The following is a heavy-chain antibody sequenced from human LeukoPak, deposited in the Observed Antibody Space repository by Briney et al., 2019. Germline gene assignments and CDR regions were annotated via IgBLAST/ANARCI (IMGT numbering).Heavy chain of an antibody. CDR2: ISSDGSST. J-gene: IGHJ4*02. V-gene: IGHV3-74*01. Sequence: GGSLRLSCAASGFTFSSYWMHWVRQAPGKGLVWVSRISSDGSSTSYADSVEGRFTISRDNAKNTLHLQMNSLRAEDTAVYYCARGGPYSASDYWGQGTLVTVSS. CDR1: GFTFSSYW. CDR3: ARGGPYSASDY. D-gene: IGHD1-26*01.